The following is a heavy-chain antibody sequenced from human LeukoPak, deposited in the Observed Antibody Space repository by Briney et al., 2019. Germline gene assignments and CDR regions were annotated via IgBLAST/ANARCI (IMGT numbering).Heavy chain of an antibody. CDR1: GFTFSGYW. J-gene: IGHJ5*02. CDR3: ERDPRIKGFDP. Sequence: PGGSLRLSCAASGFTFSGYWMHWARQSPRAGLVGVLCMNGDGSETRYGDSVKGRFTISRDNAKHTLYLQMNSLRVEDTAVYYCERDPRIKGFDPWGQGTLVNVSS. CDR2: MNGDGSET. V-gene: IGHV3-74*01.